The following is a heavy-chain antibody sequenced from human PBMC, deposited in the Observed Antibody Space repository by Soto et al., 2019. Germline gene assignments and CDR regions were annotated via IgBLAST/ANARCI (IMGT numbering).Heavy chain of an antibody. J-gene: IGHJ4*02. CDR1: GGSISSYY. D-gene: IGHD3-16*01. Sequence: QVQLQESGPGLVKPSETLSLTCTVSGGSISSYYWSWIRQPPGKGLEWIGYIYYSGSTNYNPSLKSRVTISVDTSNNQFSLKLSSVTAADTAVYYCARRWGWYFDYWGQGTLVTVSS. CDR2: IYYSGST. CDR3: ARRWGWYFDY. V-gene: IGHV4-59*08.